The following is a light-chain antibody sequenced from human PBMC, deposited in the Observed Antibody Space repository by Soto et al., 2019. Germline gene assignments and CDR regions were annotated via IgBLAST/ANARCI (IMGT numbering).Light chain of an antibody. CDR3: CSYAGDYMFV. V-gene: IGLV2-18*02. J-gene: IGLJ1*01. Sequence: QSVLTQPPSVSGSPGQSVTISCTGTSTDFVSYNRVSWYQQPPGTAPKVMIYEGTKRPSGVSDRFSGSKSDNTASLTISGLQAEDEGDYYCCSYAGDYMFVFGTGTKVTVL. CDR2: EGT. CDR1: STDFVSYNR.